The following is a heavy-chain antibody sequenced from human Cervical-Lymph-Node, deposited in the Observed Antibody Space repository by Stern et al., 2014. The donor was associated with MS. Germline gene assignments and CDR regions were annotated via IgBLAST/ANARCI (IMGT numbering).Heavy chain of an antibody. CDR3: ARDLSNIPRVLSY. V-gene: IGHV4-59*01. Sequence: QVQLVQSGPGLVKPSETLSLTCTVSGGSISSYFWTWMRQPPGKGLEWIGNFYYSGTTNYNPSLKSRVTISVDTSKNQFSLKLTSVTAADTAVYYCARDLSNIPRVLSYWGQGMLVTVSS. D-gene: IGHD2-21*01. J-gene: IGHJ4*02. CDR2: FYYSGTT. CDR1: GGSISSYF.